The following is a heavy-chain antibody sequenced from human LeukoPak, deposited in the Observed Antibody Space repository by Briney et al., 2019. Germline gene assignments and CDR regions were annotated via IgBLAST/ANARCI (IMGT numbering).Heavy chain of an antibody. V-gene: IGHV3-48*03. CDR3: AELGITMIGGV. D-gene: IGHD3-10*02. J-gene: IGHJ6*04. Sequence: PGGSLRLSCSASGFIFSSYEMNWVRQAPGKGLEWVSYISSSGSTIYYADSVKGRFTISRDNAKNSLYLQMNSLRAEDTAVYYCAELGITMIGGVWGKGTTVTISS. CDR2: ISSSGSTI. CDR1: GFIFSSYE.